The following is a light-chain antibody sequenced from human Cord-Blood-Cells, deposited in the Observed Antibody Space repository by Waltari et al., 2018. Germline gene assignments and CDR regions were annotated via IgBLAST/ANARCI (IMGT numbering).Light chain of an antibody. Sequence: QSALTQPASVSGSPGQSITISCTGTSSDVGSFNIVYWYQQRPGKAPKLMSYEGSKRPSGVSNRFSGSKSGNTASLTISGLQAEDEADYYCCSYAGSSTYVFGTGTKVTVL. CDR1: SSDVGSFNI. V-gene: IGLV2-23*01. J-gene: IGLJ1*01. CDR3: CSYAGSSTYV. CDR2: EGS.